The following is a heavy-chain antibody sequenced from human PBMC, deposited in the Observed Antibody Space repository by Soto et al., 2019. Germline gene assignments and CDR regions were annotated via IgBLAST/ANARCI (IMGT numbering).Heavy chain of an antibody. J-gene: IGHJ6*02. V-gene: IGHV1-69*13. D-gene: IGHD1-26*01. Sequence: SVKVSCKASGGTFSSYAISWVRQAPGQGLEWMGGIIPIFGTANYAQKFQGRVTITADESTSTAYMELSSLRSEDTAVYYWARGILGATVPYDYYGMDVWGQGTTVTVSS. CDR1: GGTFSSYA. CDR3: ARGILGATVPYDYYGMDV. CDR2: IIPIFGTA.